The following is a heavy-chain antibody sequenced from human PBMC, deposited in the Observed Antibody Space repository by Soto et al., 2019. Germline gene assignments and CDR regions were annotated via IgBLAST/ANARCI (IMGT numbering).Heavy chain of an antibody. V-gene: IGHV2-5*02. J-gene: IGHJ4*02. CDR3: AHIYDSSGYSPY. Sequence: QITLKESGPTLVKPTQTLTLTCTFSGFSLSTSGVGVGWIRQPPGKALEWLALIYWDDDKRYSPSLKSRLTITKYTSKNEVVLTMTIMDPVDTATYYCAHIYDSSGYSPYWGQGTLVTVSS. CDR1: GFSLSTSGVG. D-gene: IGHD3-22*01. CDR2: IYWDDDK.